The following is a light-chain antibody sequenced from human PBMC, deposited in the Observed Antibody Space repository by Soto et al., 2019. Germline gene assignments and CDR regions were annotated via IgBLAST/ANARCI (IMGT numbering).Light chain of an antibody. CDR3: QQYNSYPLT. CDR1: QSISSW. Sequence: DIQMTQSPSTLSASVGDRVTITCRASQSISSWLAWYQQKPGKAPKLLIYKASSLESGVPSRFSGSGSGTEFTLNISSLQPDDFATYYCQQYNSYPLTFGGGTKV. V-gene: IGKV1-5*03. CDR2: KAS. J-gene: IGKJ4*01.